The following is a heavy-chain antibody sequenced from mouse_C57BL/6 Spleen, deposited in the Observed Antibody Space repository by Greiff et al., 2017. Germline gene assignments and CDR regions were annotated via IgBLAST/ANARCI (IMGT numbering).Heavy chain of an antibody. CDR1: GYTFTSYW. CDR2: IHPNSGST. Sequence: VQLQQPGAELVKPGASVKLSCKASGYTFTSYWMHWVKQRPGQGLEWIGMIHPNSGSTNYNEKFKSKATLTVDKSSSTAYMQLSSLTSEDSAVYYCARSLLLLRDEYFDVWGTGTTVTVSS. J-gene: IGHJ1*03. D-gene: IGHD1-1*01. V-gene: IGHV1-64*01. CDR3: ARSLLLLRDEYFDV.